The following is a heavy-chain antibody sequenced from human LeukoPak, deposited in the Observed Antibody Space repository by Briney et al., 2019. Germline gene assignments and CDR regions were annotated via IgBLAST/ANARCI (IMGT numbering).Heavy chain of an antibody. D-gene: IGHD3-9*01. CDR3: ARLYYDILTGYYRYYYYMDV. CDR2: INPNSGGT. V-gene: IGHV1-2*02. Sequence: ASVKVSCKASGYTFTGYYMHWVRQAPGQGLEWMGWINPNSGGTNYAQKFQGRVTMTRDTSNSTAYMELSRLRSDDTAVYYCARLYYDILTGYYRYYYYMDVWGKGTTVTVSS. CDR1: GYTFTGYY. J-gene: IGHJ6*03.